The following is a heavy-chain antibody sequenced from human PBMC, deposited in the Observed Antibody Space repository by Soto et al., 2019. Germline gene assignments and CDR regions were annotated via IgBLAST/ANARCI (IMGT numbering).Heavy chain of an antibody. CDR1: GFTFDDYA. J-gene: IGHJ6*02. D-gene: IGHD5-12*01. Sequence: HPGGSLRLSCAASGFTFDDYAMHWVRQAPGKGLEWVSDISWNSGSIGYADSVKGRFTISRDNAKNSLYLQMNSLRAEDTALYYCAKDTVDYSGYDSSGMDVWGQGTTVTVSS. V-gene: IGHV3-9*01. CDR2: ISWNSGSI. CDR3: AKDTVDYSGYDSSGMDV.